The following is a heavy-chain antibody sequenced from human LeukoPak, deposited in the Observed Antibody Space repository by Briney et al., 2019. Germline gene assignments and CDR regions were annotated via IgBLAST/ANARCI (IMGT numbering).Heavy chain of an antibody. D-gene: IGHD3-10*01. CDR2: ISGSGAMT. CDR1: GFTLSNHA. J-gene: IGHJ4*02. CDR3: VKDRVDGSGSQFDS. Sequence: PGGSLRLSCAASGFTLSNHAMIWVRQAPGKGLEWVSSISGSGAMTYYADSVKGRFTISRDNAMDRLYLQVNSLRADDTAVYYCVKDRVDGSGSQFDSWGQGSLVIVSS. V-gene: IGHV3-23*01.